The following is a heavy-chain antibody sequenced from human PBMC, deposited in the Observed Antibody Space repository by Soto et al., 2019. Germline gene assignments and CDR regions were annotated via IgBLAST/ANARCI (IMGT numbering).Heavy chain of an antibody. CDR3: TGFGSGSYHWLVYFDY. CDR1: GFTFSSYS. J-gene: IGHJ4*02. V-gene: IGHV3-21*01. Sequence: GGSLRLSCAASGFTFSSYSMNWVRQAPGKGLEWVSSISSSSSYIYYADSVKGRFTISRDNAKNSLYLQMNSLRAEDTAVYYCTGFGSGSYHWLVYFDYWGQGTLVTVSS. CDR2: ISSSSSYI. D-gene: IGHD3-10*01.